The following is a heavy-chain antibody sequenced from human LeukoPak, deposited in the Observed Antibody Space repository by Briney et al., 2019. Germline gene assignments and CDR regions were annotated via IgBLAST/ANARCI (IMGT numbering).Heavy chain of an antibody. CDR2: ISSSSSYI. J-gene: IGHJ4*02. V-gene: IGHV3-21*01. Sequence: GGSLRLSCAASGFTFSSYSMNWVRQAPGKGLEWVSSISSSSSYIYYADSVKGRFTISRDNAKNSLYLQMNSLRAEDTAVYYCARADDYGDYVLSYFDYWGQGTLVTVSS. CDR1: GFTFSSYS. CDR3: ARADDYGDYVLSYFDY. D-gene: IGHD4-17*01.